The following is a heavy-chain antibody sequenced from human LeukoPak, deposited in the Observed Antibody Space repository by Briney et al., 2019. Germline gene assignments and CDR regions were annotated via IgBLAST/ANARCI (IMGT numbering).Heavy chain of an antibody. J-gene: IGHJ3*02. Sequence: GGSLRLSCAASGFTFSSYGMHWVRQAPGKGLEWVAVISYDGSNKYYADSVKGRFTISRDNSKNTLCLQMNSLRAEDTAVYHCARARLTDYVWGRRTFDIWGQGTMVTISS. CDR2: ISYDGSNK. CDR1: GFTFSSYG. CDR3: ARARLTDYVWGRRTFDI. V-gene: IGHV3-30*03. D-gene: IGHD3-16*01.